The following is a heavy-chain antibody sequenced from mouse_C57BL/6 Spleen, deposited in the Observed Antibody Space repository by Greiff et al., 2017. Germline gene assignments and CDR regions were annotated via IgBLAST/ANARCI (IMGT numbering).Heavy chain of an antibody. D-gene: IGHD3-3*01. CDR2: IYPGDGDT. CDR1: GYAFSSYW. Sequence: QVQLQQSGAELVKPGASVKISCKASGYAFSSYWMNWVKQRPGKGLEWIGQIYPGDGDTNYNGKFKGKATLTADKSSSTAYMQLSSLTSEDSAVYFCARRDSPYYFDYWGQGTTLTDSS. V-gene: IGHV1-80*01. J-gene: IGHJ2*01. CDR3: ARRDSPYYFDY.